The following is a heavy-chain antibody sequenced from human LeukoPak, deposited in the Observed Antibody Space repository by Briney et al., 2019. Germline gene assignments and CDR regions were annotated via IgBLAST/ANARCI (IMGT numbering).Heavy chain of an antibody. J-gene: IGHJ4*02. CDR1: GFTFSNYG. CDR2: ISYDGSNK. Sequence: PGGSLRLSCAASGFTFSNYGMHWVRQAPGKGLEWVAVISYDGSNKYYADSMKGRFAISRDNSKNTLYLQMNSLRAEDTAVYYCSKNPSSGTYYRFDYWGQGTLVTVSS. D-gene: IGHD3-10*01. V-gene: IGHV3-30*18. CDR3: SKNPSSGTYYRFDY.